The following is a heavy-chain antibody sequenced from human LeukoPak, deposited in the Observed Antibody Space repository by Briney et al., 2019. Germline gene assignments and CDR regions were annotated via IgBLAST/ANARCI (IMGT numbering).Heavy chain of an antibody. D-gene: IGHD3-16*01. CDR1: GGSIRSYY. CDR2: IYYSWSP. V-gene: IGHV4-59*01. J-gene: IGHJ4*02. CDR3: ARRGGGGRSPASY. Sequence: SETLSLTCTVSGGSIRSYYWSWIRQPPGKGLEWIGYIYYSWSPTHNPSLKSRVTTSVDTSKNQFSLKPSSVTAADTAVYYCARRGGGGRSPASYWGQGTLVTVSS.